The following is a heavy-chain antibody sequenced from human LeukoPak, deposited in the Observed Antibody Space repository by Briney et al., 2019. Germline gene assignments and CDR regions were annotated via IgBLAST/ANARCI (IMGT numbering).Heavy chain of an antibody. Sequence: GGSLRLSCAASGFTFSNAWMSWVRQAPGKGLEWVGRIKSKTDGGTTDYAAPVKDRFTISRDDSKNTLYLQMNSLKTEDTAVYYCTTAIVATTFDYWGQGTLVTVSS. V-gene: IGHV3-15*01. CDR1: GFTFSNAW. CDR3: TTAIVATTFDY. CDR2: IKSKTDGGTT. D-gene: IGHD5-12*01. J-gene: IGHJ4*02.